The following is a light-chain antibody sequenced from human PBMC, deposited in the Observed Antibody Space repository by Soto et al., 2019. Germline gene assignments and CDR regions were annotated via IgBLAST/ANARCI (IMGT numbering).Light chain of an antibody. V-gene: IGKV3-20*01. CDR1: QSVAKNY. J-gene: IGKJ4*01. Sequence: EIVLTQSPGTPSLSPGERATLSCRASQSVAKNYLAWYQQKPGQAPRLLIHGASSRATGIPDRFSGSGSGTDFTLTISRLEPEDFALFYCQQYATAPLTFGGGTKVEIK. CDR3: QQYATAPLT. CDR2: GAS.